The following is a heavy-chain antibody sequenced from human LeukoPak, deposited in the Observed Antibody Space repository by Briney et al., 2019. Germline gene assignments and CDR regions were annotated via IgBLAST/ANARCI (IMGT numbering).Heavy chain of an antibody. Sequence: GGSLRLSCAASGFTFSSYSMNWVRQAPGKGLEWVSSISSSSSYIYYADSVKGRFTISRDNAKNSLYLQMNSLRAGDTAVYYCARDRRWPHNWFDPWGQGTLVTVSS. CDR1: GFTFSSYS. CDR2: ISSSSSYI. V-gene: IGHV3-21*01. J-gene: IGHJ5*02. CDR3: ARDRRWPHNWFDP. D-gene: IGHD4-23*01.